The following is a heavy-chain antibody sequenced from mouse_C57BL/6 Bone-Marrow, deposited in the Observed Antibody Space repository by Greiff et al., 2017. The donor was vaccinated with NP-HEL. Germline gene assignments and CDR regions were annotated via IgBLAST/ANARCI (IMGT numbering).Heavy chain of an antibody. J-gene: IGHJ2*01. D-gene: IGHD2-3*01. Sequence: EVNVVESGGDLVKPGGSLKLSCAASGFTFSSYGMSWVRQTPDKRLEWVATISSGGSYPYYPDRVKGRFTISRDNAKNTLYLQMSSLKSEDTAMYYCARNDGNYVNYFDYWGQGTTLTVAS. CDR3: ARNDGNYVNYFDY. V-gene: IGHV5-6*01. CDR1: GFTFSSYG. CDR2: ISSGGSYP.